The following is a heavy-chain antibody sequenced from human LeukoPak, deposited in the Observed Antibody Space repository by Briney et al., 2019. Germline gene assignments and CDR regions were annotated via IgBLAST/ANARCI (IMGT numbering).Heavy chain of an antibody. J-gene: IGHJ5*02. V-gene: IGHV4-31*03. CDR3: ARERREGLVVVLPGGSKRTRVNWFDP. Sequence: SETLSLTCTVSGGSISSGGYYWSWIRQHPGKGLEWIGYIYYSGSTYYNPSLKSRVTISVDTSKNQFSLKLSSVTAADTAVYYCARERREGLVVVLPGGSKRTRVNWFDPWGQGTLVTVSS. CDR2: IYYSGST. D-gene: IGHD2-2*01. CDR1: GGSISSGGYY.